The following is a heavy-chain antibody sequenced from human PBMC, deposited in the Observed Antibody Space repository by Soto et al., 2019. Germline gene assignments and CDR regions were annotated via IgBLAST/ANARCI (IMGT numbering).Heavy chain of an antibody. D-gene: IGHD6-6*01. V-gene: IGHV4-59*01. CDR2: IYYSGST. J-gene: IGHJ6*03. CDR1: GGSISSYY. CDR3: ARDSHRYSSSSVIHNYYYYYTDV. Sequence: SETLSLTCTVSGGSISSYYWSWIRQPPGKGLEWIGYIYYSGSTNYNPSLKSRVTISVDTSKNQFSLKLSSVTAADTAVYYCARDSHRYSSSSVIHNYYYYYTDVWGKGTTVTVSS.